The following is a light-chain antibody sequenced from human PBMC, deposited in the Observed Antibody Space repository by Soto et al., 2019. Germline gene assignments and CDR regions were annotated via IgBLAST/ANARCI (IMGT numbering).Light chain of an antibody. Sequence: EIVLTQSPATLSLSPGERATLSCRASQSVSSYLAWYQQKPGQAPRLLIYDASNRATGIPARFSGSGSGTDFTLTISSLEPEDFAVHYCQQRSNWPPFTFGPGT. CDR1: QSVSSY. J-gene: IGKJ3*01. CDR3: QQRSNWPPFT. V-gene: IGKV3-11*01. CDR2: DAS.